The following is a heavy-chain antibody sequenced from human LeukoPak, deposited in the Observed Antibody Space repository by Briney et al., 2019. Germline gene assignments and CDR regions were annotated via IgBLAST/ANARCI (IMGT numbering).Heavy chain of an antibody. J-gene: IGHJ3*02. V-gene: IGHV3-23*01. D-gene: IGHD3-9*01. CDR2: ISGDGGVT. CDR3: ARDIFILAFDM. Sequence: GGSLRPSCTTSGFTFNVHGMNWVRQAPGKGLEWVSGISGDGGVTWYADSVKGRFTISRDNSKNTLSLQMSSLRTEDTALYYCARDIFILAFDMWGRGTVVTVSS. CDR1: GFTFNVHG.